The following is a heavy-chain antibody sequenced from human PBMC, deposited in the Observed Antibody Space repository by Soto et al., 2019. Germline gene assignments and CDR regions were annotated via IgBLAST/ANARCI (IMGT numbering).Heavy chain of an antibody. Sequence: QVQLVHSGAEVKKPGASVKVSCKASGYIFTNHYIHWVRQAPGQGLEWMGIINPSGGSTNYLQKFHGRITMTRDTSTSTVYMELSSLRSEDTAVYFCARADYYDSSGFYYDCWGQGTLVTVSS. J-gene: IGHJ4*02. D-gene: IGHD3-22*01. CDR3: ARADYYDSSGFYYDC. CDR2: INPSGGST. CDR1: GYIFTNHY. V-gene: IGHV1-46*01.